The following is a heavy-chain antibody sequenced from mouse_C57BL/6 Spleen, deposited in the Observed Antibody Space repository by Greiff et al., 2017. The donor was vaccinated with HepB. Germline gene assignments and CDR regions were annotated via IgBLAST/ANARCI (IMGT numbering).Heavy chain of an antibody. V-gene: IGHV1-82*01. Sequence: VQLQQSGPELVKPGASVKISCKASGYAFSSSWMNWVKQRPGKGLEWIGRIYPGDGDTNYNGKFKGKATLTADKSSSTAYMQLSSLTSEDSAVYFCARGDYYGHFDYWGQGTTLTVSS. J-gene: IGHJ2*01. CDR1: GYAFSSSW. CDR3: ARGDYYGHFDY. CDR2: IYPGDGDT. D-gene: IGHD1-1*01.